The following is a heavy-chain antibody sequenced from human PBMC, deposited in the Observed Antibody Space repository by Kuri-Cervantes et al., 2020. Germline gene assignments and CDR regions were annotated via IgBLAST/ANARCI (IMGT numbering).Heavy chain of an antibody. Sequence: GGSLRLSCAASGFTFNNYAMTWVRQAPGKGLEWVSSISANGGSTYYADSVKGRFTISRDNAKNSLYLQMNSLRAEDTAVYYCAREPIVVVPTARGLLVVSYGMDVWGQGTTVTVSS. CDR2: ISANGGST. CDR1: GFTFNNYA. D-gene: IGHD2-2*01. J-gene: IGHJ6*02. CDR3: AREPIVVVPTARGLLVVSYGMDV. V-gene: IGHV3-23*01.